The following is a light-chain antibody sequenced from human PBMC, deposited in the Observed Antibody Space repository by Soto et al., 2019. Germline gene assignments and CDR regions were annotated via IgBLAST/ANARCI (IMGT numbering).Light chain of an antibody. CDR3: LQHGSYPRT. J-gene: IGKJ1*01. Sequence: DIQITQSPSSLSASVGDRVIITCRASQGIRNDLAWYQQKPGKAPRRLIYDASKLQDGVPSRFSGSGSGTEFTLTTSSLQPEDIATYYCLQHGSYPRTFSQGTKVDIK. CDR1: QGIRND. V-gene: IGKV1-17*01. CDR2: DAS.